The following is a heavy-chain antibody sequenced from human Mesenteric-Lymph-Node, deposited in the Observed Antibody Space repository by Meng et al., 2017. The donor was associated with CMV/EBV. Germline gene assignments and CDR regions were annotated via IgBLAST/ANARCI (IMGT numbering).Heavy chain of an antibody. Sequence: SETLSLTCTVSGGSVSTGGYYWNWIRQPPGKGLEWIGYIYNTVNTNFNPSLKSRVTISIDTSKNQFSLKLRSVTAADTAVYYCARDLAYDSENAFDVWGQGTMVTVSS. CDR2: IYNTVNT. D-gene: IGHD3-3*01. V-gene: IGHV4-61*08. J-gene: IGHJ3*01. CDR1: GGSVSTGGYY. CDR3: ARDLAYDSENAFDV.